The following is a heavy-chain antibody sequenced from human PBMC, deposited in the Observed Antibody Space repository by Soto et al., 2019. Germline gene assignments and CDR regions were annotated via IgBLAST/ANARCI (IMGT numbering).Heavy chain of an antibody. J-gene: IGHJ4*02. Sequence: GGSLRLSCAASGFTFSSYGMHWVRQAPGKGLEWVAVIWYDGSNKYYADSVKGRFTISRDNSKNTLYLQMNSLRAEDTAVYYCARRIAAAGQTDYWGQGTLVTVSS. V-gene: IGHV3-33*01. CDR1: GFTFSSYG. D-gene: IGHD6-13*01. CDR2: IWYDGSNK. CDR3: ARRIAAAGQTDY.